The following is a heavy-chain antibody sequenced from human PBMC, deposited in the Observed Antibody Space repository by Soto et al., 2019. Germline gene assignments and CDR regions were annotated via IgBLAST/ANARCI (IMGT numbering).Heavy chain of an antibody. V-gene: IGHV3-30*18. Sequence: QVQLVESGGGVVQPGRSLRLSCAASGFTFSSYGMHWVRQAPGKGLEWVAVVSYDGSNKYYADSVKGRFTISRDNSKNTLDLQMNSLRAEDKGVYYCAKDRECDYWGQGTLVTVSS. CDR2: VSYDGSNK. CDR3: AKDRECDY. D-gene: IGHD3-10*01. J-gene: IGHJ4*02. CDR1: GFTFSSYG.